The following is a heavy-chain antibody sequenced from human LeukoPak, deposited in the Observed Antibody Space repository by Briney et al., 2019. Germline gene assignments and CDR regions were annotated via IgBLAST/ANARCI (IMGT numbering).Heavy chain of an antibody. CDR2: ISYDGSNK. D-gene: IGHD2-2*01. J-gene: IGHJ6*04. Sequence: GRSPRLSCAASGFTFSSYAMHWVRQAPGKGLEWVAVISYDGSNKYYADSVKGRFTISRDNSKNTLYLQMNSLRAEDTAVYYCAREDIVVVPAAMDYYYGMDVWGKGTTVTVSS. CDR3: AREDIVVVPAAMDYYYGMDV. V-gene: IGHV3-30*04. CDR1: GFTFSSYA.